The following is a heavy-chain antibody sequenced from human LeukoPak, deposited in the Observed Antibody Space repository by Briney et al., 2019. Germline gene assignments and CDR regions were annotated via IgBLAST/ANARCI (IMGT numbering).Heavy chain of an antibody. Sequence: PSETLSLTCTVSGGSISSGGYYWSWIRQPPGKGLEWIGYIYHSGSTYYNPSLKSRVTISVDRSKNQFSLKLSSVTAADTAVYYCASGPSVATTETDYYYMDVWGKGTTVTVSS. CDR3: ASGPSVATTETDYYYMDV. CDR2: IYHSGST. J-gene: IGHJ6*03. V-gene: IGHV4-30-2*01. D-gene: IGHD5-12*01. CDR1: GGSISSGGYY.